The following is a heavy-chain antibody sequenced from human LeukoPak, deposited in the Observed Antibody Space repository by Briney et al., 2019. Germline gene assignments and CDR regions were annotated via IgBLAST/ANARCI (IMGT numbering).Heavy chain of an antibody. D-gene: IGHD3-10*01. CDR1: GGSISSSSYY. CDR3: ATGRASGSYYRHYDS. CDR2: IYYSGST. Sequence: PSETLSLTCTVSGGSISSSSYYWGWIRQPPGKGLEWIGSIYYSGSTNHNPSLKSRVTISVDTSKNQFSLRLSSVSAADTAVYYCATGRASGSYYRHYDSWGQGTLVTVSS. J-gene: IGHJ4*02. V-gene: IGHV4-39*07.